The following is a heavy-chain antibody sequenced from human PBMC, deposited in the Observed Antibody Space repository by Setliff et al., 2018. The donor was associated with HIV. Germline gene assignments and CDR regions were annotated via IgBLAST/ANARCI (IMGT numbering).Heavy chain of an antibody. V-gene: IGHV1-8*02. D-gene: IGHD3-10*01. CDR3: ARGRSLVRGSGSPEYYYMDV. CDR1: SEYTFTNFD. J-gene: IGHJ6*03. Sequence: EASVKVSCKASSEYTFTNFDINWVRQAPGQGLEWMGWMHPHSGNTDYTQKFQGRVTMTEDTSTDTAYMALSSLRSEDTAMYYCARGRSLVRGSGSPEYYYMDVWGKGTTVTVSS. CDR2: MHPHSGNT.